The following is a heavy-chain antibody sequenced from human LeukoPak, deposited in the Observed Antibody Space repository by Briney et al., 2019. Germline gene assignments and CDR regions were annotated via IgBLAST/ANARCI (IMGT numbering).Heavy chain of an antibody. CDR1: GGSISSHY. V-gene: IGHV4-59*11. CDR3: ARGPADY. CDR2: IYYSGST. Sequence: SETLSLTCTVSGGSISSHYWSWIRQPPGKGLEWIGYIYYSGSTNYNPPLKSRVTISVDTSKNQFSLKLSSVTAADTAVYYCARGPADYWGQGTLVTVSS. J-gene: IGHJ4*02.